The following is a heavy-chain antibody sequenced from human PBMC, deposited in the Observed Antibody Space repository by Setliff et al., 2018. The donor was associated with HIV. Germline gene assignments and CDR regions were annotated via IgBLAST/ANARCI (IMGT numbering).Heavy chain of an antibody. Sequence: ASVKVSCKASGYRFTGFAIHWVRQAPGQRFEWMGWINAGTGNTKYSQKFQDRVTISRDMHANTAYVELSSLRSEDTAIYYCARSLREYSYGSPDYWGPGTLVTVSS. CDR3: ARSLREYSYGSPDY. D-gene: IGHD5-18*01. CDR1: GYRFTGFA. V-gene: IGHV1-3*01. CDR2: INAGTGNT. J-gene: IGHJ4*02.